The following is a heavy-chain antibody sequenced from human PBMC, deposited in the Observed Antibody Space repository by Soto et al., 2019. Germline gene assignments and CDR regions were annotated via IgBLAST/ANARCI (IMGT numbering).Heavy chain of an antibody. CDR1: GGSISRGAYY. Sequence: QVQLQESGPGLVKPSQTLSLTCTVSGGSISRGAYYWTWIRQHPGKGLEWIGYIHYSGTTYYNPSLESRVAISVDTSKNRFSLKLTSVTAADTAVYYCARVGTISVVVDAFDIWGQGTMVTVSS. CDR2: IHYSGTT. CDR3: ARVGTISVVVDAFDI. V-gene: IGHV4-31*03. D-gene: IGHD3-3*01. J-gene: IGHJ3*02.